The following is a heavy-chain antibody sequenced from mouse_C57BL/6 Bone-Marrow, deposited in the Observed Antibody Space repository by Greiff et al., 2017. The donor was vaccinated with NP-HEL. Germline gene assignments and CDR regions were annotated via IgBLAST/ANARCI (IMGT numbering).Heavy chain of an antibody. CDR1: GFTFSDYG. V-gene: IGHV5-17*01. CDR2: ISSGSSTI. J-gene: IGHJ1*03. CDR3: ARETTVETFWYFDV. Sequence: EVMLVESGGGLVKPGGSLKLSCAASGFTFSDYGMHWVRQAPEKGLEWVAYISSGSSTIYYADTVKGRFTISRDNAKNTLFLQMTSLRSEDTAMYYCARETTVETFWYFDVWGTGTTVTVSS. D-gene: IGHD1-1*01.